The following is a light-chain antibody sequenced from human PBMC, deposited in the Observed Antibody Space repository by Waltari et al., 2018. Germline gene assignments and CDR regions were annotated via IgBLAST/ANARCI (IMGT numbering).Light chain of an antibody. J-gene: IGKJ1*01. Sequence: VMTQSLVCLPVTLGQPASISFLSSQSFVYRDGNTYLNWFQHRPGQSPRRLIHKVSYRDSGVPDRFSGSGSGTDFTLILSRVEAEDVGIYYCMQATHWPRTFGQGTKVEIK. CDR1: QSFVYRDGNTY. CDR2: KVS. V-gene: IGKV2-30*01. CDR3: MQATHWPRT.